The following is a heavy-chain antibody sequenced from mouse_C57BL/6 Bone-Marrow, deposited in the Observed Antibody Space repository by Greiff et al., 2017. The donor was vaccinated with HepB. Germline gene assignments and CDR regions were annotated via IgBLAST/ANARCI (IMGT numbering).Heavy chain of an antibody. CDR1: GFTFSSYA. D-gene: IGHD2-3*01. J-gene: IGHJ4*01. CDR3: ASIYDGFYYAMDY. CDR2: ISDGGSYT. Sequence: EVKLVESGGGLVKPGGSLKLSCAASGFTFSSYAMSWVRQTPEKRLEWVATISDGGSYTYYPDNVKGRFTISRDNAKNNLYQQMSHLKSEDTAMYYCASIYDGFYYAMDYWGQGTSVTVSS. V-gene: IGHV5-4*03.